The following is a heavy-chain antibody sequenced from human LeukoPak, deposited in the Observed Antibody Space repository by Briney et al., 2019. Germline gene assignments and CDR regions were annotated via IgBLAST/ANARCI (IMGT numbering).Heavy chain of an antibody. CDR1: GITFSTYR. CDR2: INSEGSTI. Sequence: GGSLRLSCAGSGITFSTYRMHWVRQAPGKGLVWVSRINSEGSTISYADSVKGRFTISRDNAKNTLFLQMNSLRAEDTAVYYCGRISSDSISYYDHWGQGTLVTVSS. J-gene: IGHJ4*02. CDR3: GRISSDSISYYDH. D-gene: IGHD3-22*01. V-gene: IGHV3-74*01.